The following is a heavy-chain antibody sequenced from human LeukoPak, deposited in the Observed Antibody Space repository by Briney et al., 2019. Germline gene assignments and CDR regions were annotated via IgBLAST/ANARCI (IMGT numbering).Heavy chain of an antibody. J-gene: IGHJ4*02. Sequence: PGGSLRLSCAASGFTFSSYAMHWVRQAPGKGLEWVAVISYDGSNKYYADSVKGRFTISRDNSKNTLYLQMNSLRAEDTAVYYCARDGEERSGWYELRDYWGQGTLVTVSS. D-gene: IGHD6-19*01. CDR2: ISYDGSNK. CDR1: GFTFSSYA. V-gene: IGHV3-30-3*01. CDR3: ARDGEERSGWYELRDY.